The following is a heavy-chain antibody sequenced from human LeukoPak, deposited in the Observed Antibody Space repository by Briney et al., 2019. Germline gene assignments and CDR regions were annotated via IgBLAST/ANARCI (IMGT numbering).Heavy chain of an antibody. V-gene: IGHV1-2*02. Sequence: ASVKVSCKASGYTFTGYYMHWVRQAPGQGLEWMGWINPNSGGTNYAQKFQGRVTMTRDTSISTAYMELSRLRSDDTAVYYCARDRGSSSGAGYWGQGTLVTVSS. J-gene: IGHJ4*02. D-gene: IGHD6-6*01. CDR1: GYTFTGYY. CDR3: ARDRGSSSGAGY. CDR2: INPNSGGT.